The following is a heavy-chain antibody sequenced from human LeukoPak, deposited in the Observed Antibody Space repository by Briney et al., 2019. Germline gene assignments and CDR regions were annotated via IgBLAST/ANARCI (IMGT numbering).Heavy chain of an antibody. V-gene: IGHV4-39*01. CDR2: IYYSGIT. CDR3: PRPHPHYSSGWHSAFDI. J-gene: IGHJ3*02. D-gene: IGHD6-19*01. Sequence: SETLSLTCTVSGGSISSTGYYWGWIRQPPGKGLEWIGSIYYSGITYYKPSLKSRVTISVDTSKNQISLKLSSVTAADTAVYYCPRPHPHYSSGWHSAFDIWGQGTMVTVSS. CDR1: GGSISSTGYY.